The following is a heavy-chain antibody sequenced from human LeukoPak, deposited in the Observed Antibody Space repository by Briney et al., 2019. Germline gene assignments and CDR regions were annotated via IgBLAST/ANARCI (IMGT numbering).Heavy chain of an antibody. CDR1: GGSISSYY. CDR2: IYYSGST. Sequence: SETLSLTCTVSGGSISSYYWSWIRQPPGKGLEWIGYIYYSGSTNYNPSLKSRVTISVDTSKNQFSLKLSSVTAADTAVYYCARDQGYSYGPAYYYYGMDVWGQGTTVTVSS. CDR3: ARDQGYSYGPAYYYYGMDV. V-gene: IGHV4-59*01. J-gene: IGHJ6*02. D-gene: IGHD5-18*01.